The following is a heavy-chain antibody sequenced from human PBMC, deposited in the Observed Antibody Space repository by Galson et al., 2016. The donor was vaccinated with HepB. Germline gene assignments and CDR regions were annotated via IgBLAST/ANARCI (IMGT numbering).Heavy chain of an antibody. CDR2: FDPEDGEA. Sequence: SVKVSCKVSGYTLIGLSMHWVRQAPGKGLEWMGGFDPEDGEAKYAQKFQDRVTLTEDTSTDTGYMELRSVRSDDTAVYYCVTDNPFRTALRGEGPYGMDVWGEGTTGIVSS. D-gene: IGHD3-16*01. CDR3: VTDNPFRTALRGEGPYGMDV. CDR1: GYTLIGLS. V-gene: IGHV1-24*01. J-gene: IGHJ6*04.